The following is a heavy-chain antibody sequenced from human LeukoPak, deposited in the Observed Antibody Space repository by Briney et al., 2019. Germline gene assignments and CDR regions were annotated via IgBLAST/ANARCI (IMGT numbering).Heavy chain of an antibody. CDR2: VTGGGSYT. V-gene: IGHV3-66*01. CDR3: ARGGSYSQPHDAFDI. Sequence: AGGSLRLSCAASGFTVSSNYMSWVRQAPGKGLEWVSTVTGGGSYTYYADSVKGRFTISRDNSENTLHLQMNSLRAGDTAVYYCARGGSYSQPHDAFDIWGQGTMVTVSS. CDR1: GFTVSSNY. D-gene: IGHD3-10*01. J-gene: IGHJ3*02.